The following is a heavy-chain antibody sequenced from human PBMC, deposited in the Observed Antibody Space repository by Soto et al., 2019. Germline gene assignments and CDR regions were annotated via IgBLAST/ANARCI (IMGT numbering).Heavy chain of an antibody. V-gene: IGHV1-18*01. CDR2: ISAYNGNT. D-gene: IGHD3-10*01. CDR3: AREPTGGWFGEAYYGMDV. J-gene: IGHJ6*02. Sequence: QVQLVQSGAEVKKPGASVKVSCKASGYTFTSYGISWVRQAPGQGLEWMGWISAYNGNTNYPQKLQGRVTMTTDTAPSTAYMELRSLRSDDTAVDSCAREPTGGWFGEAYYGMDVWGQGTTVTVSS. CDR1: GYTFTSYG.